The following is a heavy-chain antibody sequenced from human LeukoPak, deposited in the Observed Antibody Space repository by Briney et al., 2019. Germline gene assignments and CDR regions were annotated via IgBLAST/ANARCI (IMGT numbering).Heavy chain of an antibody. Sequence: ASVKVSCKVSGYTLTELSMHWVRQAPGKGLVWMGGFDPEDGETIYAQKFQGRVTMTEDTSTDTAYMELSSLRSEDTAVYYCATSLPDTGHLLPTDWGQGTLVTVSS. D-gene: IGHD3-16*02. J-gene: IGHJ4*02. CDR1: GYTLTELS. CDR2: FDPEDGET. CDR3: ATSLPDTGHLLPTD. V-gene: IGHV1-24*01.